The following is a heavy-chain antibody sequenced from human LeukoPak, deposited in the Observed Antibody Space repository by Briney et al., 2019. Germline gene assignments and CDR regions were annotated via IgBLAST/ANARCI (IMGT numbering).Heavy chain of an antibody. CDR1: GYPFTSYY. CDR3: ARDLYDILTGYYYYMDV. Sequence: GASVKVSCKASGYPFTSYYMHWVRQAPGQGLEWMGIINPSGGSTSYAQKFQGRVTMTRDMSTSTVYMELSSLRSEDTAVYYCARDLYDILTGYYYYMDVWGKGTTVTVSS. D-gene: IGHD3-9*01. J-gene: IGHJ6*03. CDR2: INPSGGST. V-gene: IGHV1-46*01.